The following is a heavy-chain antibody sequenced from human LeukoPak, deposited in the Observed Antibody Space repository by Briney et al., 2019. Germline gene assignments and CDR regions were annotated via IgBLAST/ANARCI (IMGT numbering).Heavy chain of an antibody. Sequence: GRSLRLSCAASGFTFDDYGMSWVRQAPGKGLEWVSGINWNGGSTGYADSVKGRFTISRDNAKNSLYLQMNSLRAEDTALYYCARDGQWLTSGSFDYWGQGTLVTVSP. CDR1: GFTFDDYG. D-gene: IGHD6-19*01. V-gene: IGHV3-20*04. CDR3: ARDGQWLTSGSFDY. J-gene: IGHJ4*02. CDR2: INWNGGST.